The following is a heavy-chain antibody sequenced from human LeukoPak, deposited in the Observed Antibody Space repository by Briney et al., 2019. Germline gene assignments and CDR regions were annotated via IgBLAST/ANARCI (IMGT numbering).Heavy chain of an antibody. CDR3: ARIHCSSTSCFISSYGMDV. CDR1: GGTFSSYA. J-gene: IGHJ6*04. CDR2: IIPIFGTA. D-gene: IGHD2-2*01. Sequence: ASVKVSCKASGGTFSSYAISWVRQAPGQGLEWMGGIIPIFGTANYAQKFRGRVTITADKSTSTAYMELSSLRSEDTAVYYCARIHCSSTSCFISSYGMDVWGKGTTVTVSS. V-gene: IGHV1-69*06.